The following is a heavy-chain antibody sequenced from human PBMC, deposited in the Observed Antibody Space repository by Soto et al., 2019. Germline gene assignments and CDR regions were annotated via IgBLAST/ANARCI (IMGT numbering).Heavy chain of an antibody. Sequence: EVQLLQSGGDLVQPGGSLRLSCAASGFTFSGYAMTWVRQAPGKGLEWVSAITGGGGSTYYADSVKGRFTISRDNSKSTLYLNMNSVRAEDTAVYYCANAGYYDSSGYGPPVGKFDYWGQGTLVTVSS. CDR1: GFTFSGYA. CDR3: ANAGYYDSSGYGPPVGKFDY. D-gene: IGHD3-22*01. J-gene: IGHJ4*02. V-gene: IGHV3-23*01. CDR2: ITGGGGST.